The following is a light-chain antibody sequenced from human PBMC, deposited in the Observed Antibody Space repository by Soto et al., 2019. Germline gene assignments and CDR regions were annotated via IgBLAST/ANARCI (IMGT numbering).Light chain of an antibody. V-gene: IGLV1-44*01. Sequence: QSMLTQPPSASGTPGQRVTISCSGSRSNIGSNTVNWYQQLPGTAPKLLIYVNNQRPSGVPDRFSGSKSGTSASLAISGLQSEDEADYYCEARDDSLNGPVFGGGTKLTVL. CDR1: RSNIGSNT. CDR3: EARDDSLNGPV. J-gene: IGLJ2*01. CDR2: VNN.